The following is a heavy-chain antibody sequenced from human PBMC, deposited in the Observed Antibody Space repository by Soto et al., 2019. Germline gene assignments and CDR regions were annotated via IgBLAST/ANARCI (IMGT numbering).Heavy chain of an antibody. J-gene: IGHJ6*02. CDR2: ISYDGSNK. Sequence: QVELVESGGGVVQPGRSLRLSCAASGFTFRNYAMHWVRQAPGKGLERVAVISYDGSNKYYADSVKGRFTISRDNSKNTLYLQMNSLRAEDTAVYYGAKDLCSSSSCYYNYGMDVWGQGTTVTVSS. CDR3: AKDLCSSSSCYYNYGMDV. V-gene: IGHV3-30*18. D-gene: IGHD2-2*01. CDR1: GFTFRNYA.